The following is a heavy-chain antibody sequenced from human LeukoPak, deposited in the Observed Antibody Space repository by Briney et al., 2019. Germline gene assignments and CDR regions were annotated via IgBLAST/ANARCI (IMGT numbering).Heavy chain of an antibody. Sequence: PGRSLRLSCAASGFTFSSYGMHWVRQAPGKGLEWVAVIWYDGSNKYYADSVKGRFTISRDNSKNTLYLQMNSLRAEDTAVYYCARDGTPLGSGYNYYRGTDVWGQGTTVTVFS. V-gene: IGHV3-33*01. J-gene: IGHJ6*02. CDR1: GFTFSSYG. CDR3: ARDGTPLGSGYNYYRGTDV. D-gene: IGHD6-19*01. CDR2: IWYDGSNK.